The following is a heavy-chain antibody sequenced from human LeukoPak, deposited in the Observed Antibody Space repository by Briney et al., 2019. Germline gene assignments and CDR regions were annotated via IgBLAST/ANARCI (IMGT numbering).Heavy chain of an antibody. Sequence: GGSLRLSCTVSGFTLRNYWMRWVRQAPGKGLEWVANINDDGKERYYVDSVKGRFTISRDNAKNSLYLQMNSLRAEDTAVYYCARDRYSSIWGQGTLVTVSS. CDR2: INDDGKER. CDR1: GFTLRNYW. J-gene: IGHJ4*02. D-gene: IGHD6-13*01. CDR3: ARDRYSSI. V-gene: IGHV3-7*01.